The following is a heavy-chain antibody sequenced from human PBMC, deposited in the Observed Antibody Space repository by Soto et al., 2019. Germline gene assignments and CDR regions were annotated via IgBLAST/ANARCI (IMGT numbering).Heavy chain of an antibody. D-gene: IGHD3-22*01. CDR2: IYYSGST. Sequence: SETLSLTYTVSGGSISSYYWSWIRQPPGKGLEWIGYIYYSGSTNYNPSLKSRVTISVDTSKNQFSLKLSSVTAADTAVYYCARALYSSGYPFDPWGQGTLVTVSP. J-gene: IGHJ5*02. CDR1: GGSISSYY. CDR3: ARALYSSGYPFDP. V-gene: IGHV4-59*01.